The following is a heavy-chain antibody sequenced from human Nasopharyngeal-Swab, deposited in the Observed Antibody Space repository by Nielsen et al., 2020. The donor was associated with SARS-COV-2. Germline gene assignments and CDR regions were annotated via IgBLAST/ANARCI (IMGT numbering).Heavy chain of an antibody. CDR2: IKQDGSEI. CDR1: GFTVSSNY. Sequence: GESLKISCAASGFTVSSNYMSWVRQAPGKGLEWVANIKQDGSEISYLDSVKGRFTISRDNAKNSLFLQMNILRAEDTAVYYCASSGYRLDYYSMDVWGQGTTVTVSS. D-gene: IGHD5-18*01. V-gene: IGHV3-7*01. CDR3: ASSGYRLDYYSMDV. J-gene: IGHJ6*02.